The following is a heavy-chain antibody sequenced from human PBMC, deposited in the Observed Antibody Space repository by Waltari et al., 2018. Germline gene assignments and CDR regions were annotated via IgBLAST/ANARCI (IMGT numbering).Heavy chain of an antibody. Sequence: QVQLQQWGAGLLKPSETLSLTCAVYGGSFSGYYWSWIRQPPGKGLEWIGEINHRGSTNYNPSLKSRVTISVDTSKNQFSLKLSSVTAADTAVYYCARGHCSSTSCYYYYYYMDVWGKGTTVTISS. D-gene: IGHD2-2*01. CDR1: GGSFSGYY. V-gene: IGHV4-34*01. CDR3: ARGHCSSTSCYYYYYYMDV. J-gene: IGHJ6*03. CDR2: INHRGST.